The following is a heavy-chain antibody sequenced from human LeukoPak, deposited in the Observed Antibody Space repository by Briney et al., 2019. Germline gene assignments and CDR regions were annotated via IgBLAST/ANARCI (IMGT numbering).Heavy chain of an antibody. J-gene: IGHJ4*02. Sequence: PSETLSLTCTVSGGSISSYYWSWIRQPPGKGLEWIGYIYYSGSTNYNPSLKSRVTISVDTSKNQFSLKLSSVTAADTAVYYCARVKQQLPPGFGFAFDYWGQGTLVTVSS. V-gene: IGHV4-59*01. D-gene: IGHD6-13*01. CDR1: GGSISSYY. CDR3: ARVKQQLPPGFGFAFDY. CDR2: IYYSGST.